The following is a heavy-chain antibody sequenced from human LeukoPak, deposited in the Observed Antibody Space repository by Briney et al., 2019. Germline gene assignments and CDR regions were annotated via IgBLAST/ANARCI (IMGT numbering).Heavy chain of an antibody. J-gene: IGHJ4*02. Sequence: GASVKVSCKASGGTFSSYAISWVRQAPGQGLEWMGGIIPIFGTANYAQKFQGRVTITADESTSTAYMELSSLRSEDTAVYYCARDRSGYSGSYLDYWGQGTLVTVSS. CDR3: ARDRSGYSGSYLDY. CDR1: GGTFSSYA. CDR2: IIPIFGTA. D-gene: IGHD1-26*01. V-gene: IGHV1-69*13.